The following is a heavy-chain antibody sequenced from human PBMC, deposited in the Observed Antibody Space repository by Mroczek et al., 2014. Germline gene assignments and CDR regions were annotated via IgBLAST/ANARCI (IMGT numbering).Heavy chain of an antibody. V-gene: IGHV4-34*01. D-gene: IGHD3-3*01. J-gene: IGHJ3*02. CDR2: INHSGST. CDR3: ARRRITIFGVVKDAFDI. CDR1: GGSFSGYY. Sequence: QVQLQQWGAGLLKPSETLSLTCAVYGGSFSGYYWSWIRQPPGKGLEWIGEINHSGSTNYNPSLKSRVTISVDTSKNQFSLKLSSVTAADTAVYYCARRRITIFGVVKDAFDIWGQGTMVTVSS.